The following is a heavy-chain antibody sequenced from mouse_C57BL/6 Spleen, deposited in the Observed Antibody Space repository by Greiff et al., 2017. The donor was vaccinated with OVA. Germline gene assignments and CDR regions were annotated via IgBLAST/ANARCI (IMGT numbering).Heavy chain of an antibody. D-gene: IGHD1-1*01. CDR2: IWGGGST. V-gene: IGHV2-9*01. Sequence: VQLQESGPGLVAPSQSLSITCPVSGFSLTSSGVDWVRQPPGKGLEWLGVIWGGGSTNYNSALMSRLSISKDNSKSQVFLKMNSLQTDDTAMYYCAKRYYGSYYAMDYWGQGTSVTVSS. CDR1: GFSLTSSG. CDR3: AKRYYGSYYAMDY. J-gene: IGHJ4*01.